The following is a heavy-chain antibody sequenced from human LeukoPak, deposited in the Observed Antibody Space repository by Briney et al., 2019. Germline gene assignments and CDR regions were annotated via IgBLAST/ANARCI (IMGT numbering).Heavy chain of an antibody. Sequence: GGSLRLSCAAPGFTFSSYGMHWVRQAPGKGLEWVALIWYDGSNEYYADSVKGRFTISRDNSKNALYLQMNSLRAEDTAVYYCAREGDFDWLFHYWGQGTLVTVSS. D-gene: IGHD3-9*01. CDR3: AREGDFDWLFHY. CDR2: IWYDGSNE. V-gene: IGHV3-33*01. J-gene: IGHJ4*02. CDR1: GFTFSSYG.